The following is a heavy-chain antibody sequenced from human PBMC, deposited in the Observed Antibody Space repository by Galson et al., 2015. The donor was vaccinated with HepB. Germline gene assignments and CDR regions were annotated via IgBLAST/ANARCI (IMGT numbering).Heavy chain of an antibody. CDR1: GFTFSSYE. J-gene: IGHJ4*02. CDR3: ASGGYNYANDY. V-gene: IGHV3-48*03. CDR2: ISSSGSTI. Sequence: SLRLSCAASGFTFSSYEMNWVRQAPGKGLEWVSYISSSGSTIYYADSVKGRFTISRDNAKNSLYLQMNSLRAEDTAVYYCASGGYNYANDYWGQGTLVTVSS. D-gene: IGHD5-18*01.